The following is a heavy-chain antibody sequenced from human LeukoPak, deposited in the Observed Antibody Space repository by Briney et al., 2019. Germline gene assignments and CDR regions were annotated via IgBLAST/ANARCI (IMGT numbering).Heavy chain of an antibody. CDR2: IYYSGST. J-gene: IGHJ4*02. CDR1: GGSISSSSYY. V-gene: IGHV4-39*01. CDR3: NYHGVGARHFDY. Sequence: PSETLSLTCTVSGGSISSSSYYWGWIRQPPGKGLEWIGSIYYSGSTYYNPSLKSRVTISVDTSKNQFSLKLSSVTAADTAVCYCNYHGVGARHFDYWGQGTLVTVSS. D-gene: IGHD1-26*01.